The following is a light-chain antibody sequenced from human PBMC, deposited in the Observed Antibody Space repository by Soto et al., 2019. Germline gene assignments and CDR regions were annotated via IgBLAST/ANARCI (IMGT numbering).Light chain of an antibody. J-gene: IGKJ1*01. CDR2: KAS. Sequence: DIQMTQSPSTLSASVGDRVTITCRASQTINSWLAWYQQKPGKAPKLLIYKASYLQSWVPSTFSGSGSGTEFTLTIRSLQPDDFATYYCQQYKSYSPWTFGQGTTVDIK. V-gene: IGKV1-5*03. CDR1: QTINSW. CDR3: QQYKSYSPWT.